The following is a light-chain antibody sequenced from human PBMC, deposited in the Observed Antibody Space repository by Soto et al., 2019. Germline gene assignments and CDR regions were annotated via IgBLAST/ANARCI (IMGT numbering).Light chain of an antibody. Sequence: QSALTQPASVSGCLGQSITISCTGTSSDVGGYNYVSWYQQYPGKDPKVVIFEVTNRPSGVSSRFSGSKSGNTASLTVSGLQAEDEGDYYCSSYTSSSTVLFGGGTKLTVL. V-gene: IGLV2-14*01. J-gene: IGLJ2*01. CDR3: SSYTSSSTVL. CDR1: SSDVGGYNY. CDR2: EVT.